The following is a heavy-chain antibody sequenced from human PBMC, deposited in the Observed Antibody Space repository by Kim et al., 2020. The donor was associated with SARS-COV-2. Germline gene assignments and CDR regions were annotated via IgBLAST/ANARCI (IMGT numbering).Heavy chain of an antibody. J-gene: IGHJ1*01. Sequence: VKGRFTISRDNSQNTLYLQMNSLRAEDTAVYYCARDLGIAAAATTEYFQHWGQGTLVTVSS. CDR3: ARDLGIAAAATTEYFQH. V-gene: IGHV3-30*07. D-gene: IGHD6-13*01.